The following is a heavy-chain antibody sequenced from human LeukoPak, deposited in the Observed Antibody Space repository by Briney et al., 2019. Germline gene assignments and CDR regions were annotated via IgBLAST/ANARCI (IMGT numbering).Heavy chain of an antibody. Sequence: PSETLSLTCTVSGGSISSSSYYWGWIRQPPGKGLEWIGNIYSGSTYYNPSLKSRVTISTDTSKNQFSLKLNSVTAADTAGYYCARTTYYYDSSAYYPKGFDPWGQGTLVTVSS. J-gene: IGHJ5*02. CDR3: ARTTYYYDSSAYYPKGFDP. D-gene: IGHD3-22*01. CDR2: IYSGST. CDR1: GGSISSSSYY. V-gene: IGHV4-39*07.